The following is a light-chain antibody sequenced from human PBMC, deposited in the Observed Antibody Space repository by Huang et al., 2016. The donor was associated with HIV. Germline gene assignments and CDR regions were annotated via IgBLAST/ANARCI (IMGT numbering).Light chain of an antibody. CDR2: DAS. V-gene: IGKV3-11*01. CDR1: QTVSTS. J-gene: IGKJ1*01. CDR3: QQRSDRPPWT. Sequence: PGERATLSCRASQTVSTSLAWFQQRPGQAPRLLIYDASNRVTGIPARFSGSGSGTDFTLTISSLEPEEFATYYCQQRSDRPPWTFGQGTKVEFK.